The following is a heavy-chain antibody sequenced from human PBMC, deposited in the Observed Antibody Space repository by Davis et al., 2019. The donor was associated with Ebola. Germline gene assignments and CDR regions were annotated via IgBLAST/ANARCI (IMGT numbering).Heavy chain of an antibody. CDR1: GGTFSYA. J-gene: IGHJ4*02. V-gene: IGHV1-18*01. Sequence: ASVKVSCKASGGTFSYAISWVRQAPGQGLEWMGWISTYNGNTNYAQKVQGRITMTTDTSTSTAYMELRSLRSDETARYYCARDVRGITGPSEYWGQGTLVTVSS. CDR3: ARDVRGITGPSEY. D-gene: IGHD1-1*01. CDR2: ISTYNGNT.